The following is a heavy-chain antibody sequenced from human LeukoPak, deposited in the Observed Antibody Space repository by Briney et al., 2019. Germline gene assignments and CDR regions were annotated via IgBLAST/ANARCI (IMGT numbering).Heavy chain of an antibody. CDR2: IRKDGSNK. Sequence: PGGSLRLSCAASGFTFSSYGMHWVGQAQGKGLEGVAFIRKDGSNKYYADSVKGRFTISRDNAKNSLYLQMNSLRAEDTAVYYCARESRGYSYGYYYYYYMDVWGKGTTVTVSS. CDR1: GFTFSSYG. J-gene: IGHJ6*03. V-gene: IGHV3-30*02. D-gene: IGHD5-18*01. CDR3: ARESRGYSYGYYYYYYMDV.